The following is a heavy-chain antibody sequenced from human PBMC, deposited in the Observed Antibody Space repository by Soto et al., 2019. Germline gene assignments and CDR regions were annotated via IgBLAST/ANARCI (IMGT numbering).Heavy chain of an antibody. CDR1: GFTFSSYA. CDR2: ISGSGGST. V-gene: IGHV3-23*01. J-gene: IGHJ5*02. Sequence: GGSLRLSCAASGFTFSSYAMSWVRQAPGKGLEWVSAISGSGGSTYYADSVKGRFTISRDNSKNTLYLQMHSLRAEDTAVYYCAKQHYYDSSGYYRAWGQGTLVTVSS. D-gene: IGHD3-22*01. CDR3: AKQHYYDSSGYYRA.